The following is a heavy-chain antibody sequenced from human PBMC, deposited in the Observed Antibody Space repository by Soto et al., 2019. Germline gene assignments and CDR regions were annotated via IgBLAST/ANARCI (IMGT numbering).Heavy chain of an antibody. CDR3: AKVLLTYTSGWYHPHFDY. J-gene: IGHJ4*02. CDR2: VSNDGSNK. D-gene: IGHD6-19*01. V-gene: IGHV3-30*18. CDR1: GFTFSSYV. Sequence: QVQLVESGGGVDQPGRSLRLSCAASGFTFSSYVMHWVRQAPGKGLEWVAVVSNDGSNKDYADSVKGRFTISRDNSKNTLYLQMNSLRAEDTAVYYCAKVLLTYTSGWYHPHFDYWGQGTLVTVSS.